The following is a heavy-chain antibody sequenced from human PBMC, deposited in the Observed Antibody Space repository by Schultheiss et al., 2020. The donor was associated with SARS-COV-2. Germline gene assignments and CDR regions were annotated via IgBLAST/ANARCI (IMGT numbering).Heavy chain of an antibody. Sequence: SETLSLTCAVSGGSISSGNWWNWVRQPPGKGLEWIGRINVDGRANYSPSLKSRVTLSLDTSKNQFFLKLSSVTAADTAVYYCARHKAAAGMSEYFQHWGQGTLVTVSS. CDR1: GGSISSGNW. CDR2: INVDGRA. CDR3: ARHKAAAGMSEYFQH. D-gene: IGHD6-13*01. V-gene: IGHV4-4*02. J-gene: IGHJ1*01.